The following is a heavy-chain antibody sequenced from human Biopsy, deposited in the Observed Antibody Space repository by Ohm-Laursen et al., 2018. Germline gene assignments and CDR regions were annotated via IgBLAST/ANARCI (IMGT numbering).Heavy chain of an antibody. CDR3: ARGYSRRVSIFEASIYWFDT. J-gene: IGHJ5*02. D-gene: IGHD6-6*01. CDR2: MIPSSGKT. V-gene: IGHV1-8*01. Sequence: ASVKVSCKASGYSFSTYDVKWVRQARGQGLEWMGWMIPSSGKTGYAQRFQGRVTLTMSTSISTAYMELSGLRSEDTAVYFCARGYSRRVSIFEASIYWFDTWGQGTLVTVSS. CDR1: GYSFSTYD.